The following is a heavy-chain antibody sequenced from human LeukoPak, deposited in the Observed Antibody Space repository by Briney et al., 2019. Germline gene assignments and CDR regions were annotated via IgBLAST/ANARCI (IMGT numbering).Heavy chain of an antibody. CDR2: IRYDGSNK. CDR1: GFTFRSYG. J-gene: IGHJ4*02. CDR3: ARGREQGGYSYGYARFDY. Sequence: GGSLRLSCAASGFTFRSYGMHWVRQAPGKGLEWVTFIRYDGSNKYYTDSVKGRFTISRDNSKNTLYLQMNSLRTEDTAVYYCARGREQGGYSYGYARFDYWGQGTLVTVSS. V-gene: IGHV3-30*02. D-gene: IGHD5-18*01.